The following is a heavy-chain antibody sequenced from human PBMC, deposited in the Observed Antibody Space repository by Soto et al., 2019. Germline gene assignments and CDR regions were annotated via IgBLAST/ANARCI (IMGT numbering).Heavy chain of an antibody. CDR3: ARVGGPMVRGVSDY. CDR1: GGTFSSYT. CDR2: IIPILGIA. Sequence: QVQRVQSGAEVKKPGSSVKVSCKASGGTFSSYTISWVRQAPGQGLEWMGRIIPILGIANYAQKFQGRVTITADKATSTAYMELISLRSEDTAVYYCARVGGPMVRGVSDYWGQGTLVTVSS. D-gene: IGHD3-10*01. V-gene: IGHV1-69*02. J-gene: IGHJ4*02.